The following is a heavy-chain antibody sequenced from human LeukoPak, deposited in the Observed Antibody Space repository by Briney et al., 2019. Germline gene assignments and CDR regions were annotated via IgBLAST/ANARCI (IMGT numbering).Heavy chain of an antibody. V-gene: IGHV4-4*07. CDR3: ARMVYYGSGSYYKDY. J-gene: IGHJ4*02. Sequence: SETLSLTCTVSGGSISSYYWSWIRQPAGKGLEWIGRIYTSGSTNYNPSLKSRVTISVDTSKNQFSLKLSPVTAADTAVYYCARMVYYGSGSYYKDYWGQGTLVTVSS. D-gene: IGHD3-10*01. CDR2: IYTSGST. CDR1: GGSISSYY.